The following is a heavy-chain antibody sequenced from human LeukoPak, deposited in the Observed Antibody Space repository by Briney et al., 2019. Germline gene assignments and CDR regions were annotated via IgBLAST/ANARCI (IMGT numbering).Heavy chain of an antibody. J-gene: IGHJ3*02. CDR2: INPNSGGT. Sequence: ASVKVSCKASVYTFTGYYMHWVRQAPGQGLEWMGWINPNSGGTNYAQKFQGRVTMTRDTSISTAYMELSRLRSDDTAVYYCASTSGGTFSAFDIWGQGTMVTVSS. V-gene: IGHV1-2*02. D-gene: IGHD2-8*02. CDR1: VYTFTGYY. CDR3: ASTSGGTFSAFDI.